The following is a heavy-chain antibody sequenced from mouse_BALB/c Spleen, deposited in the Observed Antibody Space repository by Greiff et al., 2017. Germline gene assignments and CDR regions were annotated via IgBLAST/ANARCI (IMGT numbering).Heavy chain of an antibody. CDR2: ISYDGSN. V-gene: IGHV3-6*02. D-gene: IGHD2-1*01. Sequence: EVQLQESGPGLVKPSQSLSLTCSVTGYSITSGYYWNWIRQFPGNKLECMGYISYDGSNNYNPSLKNRISITRDTSKNQFFLKLNSVTTEDTATYYCARVGYGNPWFAYWGQGTLVTVSA. CDR1: GYSITSGYY. CDR3: ARVGYGNPWFAY. J-gene: IGHJ3*01.